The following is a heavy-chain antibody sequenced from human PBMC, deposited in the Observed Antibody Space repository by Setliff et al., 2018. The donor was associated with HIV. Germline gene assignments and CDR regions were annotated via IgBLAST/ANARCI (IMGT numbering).Heavy chain of an antibody. D-gene: IGHD2-2*01. CDR3: ARRASSHGPYWYFDL. CDR1: GGSFNNYF. CDR2: IYYSGST. V-gene: IGHV4-34*01. Sequence: PSETLSLTCAVYGGSFNNYFWSWIRQPPGKGLEWIGSIYYSGSTNYNPSLKSRVTISVDTSKNQFSLRLNSVTAADTAVYYCARRASSHGPYWYFDLWGRGTLVTVSS. J-gene: IGHJ2*01.